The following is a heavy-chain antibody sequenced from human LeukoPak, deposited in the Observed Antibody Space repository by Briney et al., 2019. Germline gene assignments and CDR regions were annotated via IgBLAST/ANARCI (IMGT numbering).Heavy chain of an antibody. D-gene: IGHD3-10*01. V-gene: IGHV3-48*04. J-gene: IGHJ6*04. CDR1: GFTFSSYS. CDR2: ISSSSSTI. Sequence: GGSLRLSCAASGFTFSSYSMNWVRQAPGKGLEWVSYISSSSSTIYYADSVKGRFTISRDNVKNSLYLQMNSLRAEDTAVYYCARDRGFGQADVWGKGTTVTVSS. CDR3: ARDRGFGQADV.